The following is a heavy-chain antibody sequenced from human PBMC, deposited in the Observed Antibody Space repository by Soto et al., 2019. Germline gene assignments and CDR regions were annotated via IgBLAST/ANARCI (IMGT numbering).Heavy chain of an antibody. CDR1: GDSISNYY. V-gene: IGHV4-59*01. D-gene: IGHD5-12*01. Sequence: SETLSLTCTVSGDSISNYYWSWIRQPPEKGLEWIGYIYFRGSTNYNPSLKSRVTISLNTSKNQFSLKLSSVAAADTAVYYCARVTYSGYEYVGPIDYWGLGTLVTVSS. J-gene: IGHJ4*02. CDR2: IYFRGST. CDR3: ARVTYSGYEYVGPIDY.